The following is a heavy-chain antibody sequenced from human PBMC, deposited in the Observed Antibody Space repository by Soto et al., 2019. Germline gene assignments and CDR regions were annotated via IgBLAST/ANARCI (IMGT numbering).Heavy chain of an antibody. J-gene: IGHJ4*02. CDR1: GFTFSSYA. V-gene: IGHV3-30-3*01. Sequence: SLRLSCAASGFTFSSYAMHWVRQAPGKGLEWVAVISYDGSNKYYADSVKGRFTISRDNSKNTLYLQMNSLRAEDTAVYYCARGGYGDHYFDYWGQGTLVTVSS. CDR3: ARGGYGDHYFDY. CDR2: ISYDGSNK. D-gene: IGHD4-17*01.